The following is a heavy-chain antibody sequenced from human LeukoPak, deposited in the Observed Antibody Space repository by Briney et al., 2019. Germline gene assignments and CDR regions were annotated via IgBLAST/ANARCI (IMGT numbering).Heavy chain of an antibody. V-gene: IGHV3-23*01. D-gene: IGHD4-17*01. CDR1: GFAFTNYA. CDR3: ARDYADYVGFFFFDH. CDR2: ISDSGGST. Sequence: GGSLRLSCAASGFAFTNYAMNWVRLAPGKGLEWVSSISDSGGSTYYADSAKGRFTISRDNSKNTLYLQMDSRRAEDTAVYYCARDYADYVGFFFFDHWGQGTLATVSS. J-gene: IGHJ4*02.